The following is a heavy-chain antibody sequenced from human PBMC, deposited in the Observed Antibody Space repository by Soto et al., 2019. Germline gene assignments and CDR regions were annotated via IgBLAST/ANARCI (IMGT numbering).Heavy chain of an antibody. D-gene: IGHD3-10*01. CDR3: AKERITYYYGSVSYYNSFDY. Sequence: EVQLLESGGGLVQPGGSLRLSCAASGFTFSSYAMSWVRQAPGKGLEWVSAISGSGGSTYYADSVKGRFTISRDNSKNTLYLQMNSLCAEYTAVYYCAKERITYYYGSVSYYNSFDYWVQGTLVTVSS. V-gene: IGHV3-23*01. CDR2: ISGSGGST. CDR1: GFTFSSYA. J-gene: IGHJ4*02.